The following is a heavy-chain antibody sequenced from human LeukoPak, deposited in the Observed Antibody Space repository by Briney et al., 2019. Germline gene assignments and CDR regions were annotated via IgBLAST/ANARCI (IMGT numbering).Heavy chain of an antibody. D-gene: IGHD2-15*01. CDR1: GYTFTGDY. CDR3: CISASCSGGSCGFDY. CDR2: INPNSGGT. Sequence: ASVKVSCKASGYTFTGDYMHWVRQAPGQGLEWMGWINPNSGGTNYAQKFQGWVTMTRDTSISTAYMELSRLRSDDTAVYYCCISASCSGGSCGFDYWGQGTLVTVSS. J-gene: IGHJ4*02. V-gene: IGHV1-2*04.